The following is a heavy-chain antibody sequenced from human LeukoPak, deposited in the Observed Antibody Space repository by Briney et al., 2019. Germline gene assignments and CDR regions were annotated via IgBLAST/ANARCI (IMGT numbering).Heavy chain of an antibody. V-gene: IGHV4-34*01. Sequence: PSETLSLTCAVYGGSFSGYYWSWIRQPPGKGLEWIGEINHSGSTNYNPSLKSRVTISVDTSKNQFSLKLSSVTAADTAVYYCARGDYYDSSGYYYFDYWGQETLVTVSS. CDR2: INHSGST. CDR3: ARGDYYDSSGYYYFDY. J-gene: IGHJ4*02. D-gene: IGHD3-22*01. CDR1: GGSFSGYY.